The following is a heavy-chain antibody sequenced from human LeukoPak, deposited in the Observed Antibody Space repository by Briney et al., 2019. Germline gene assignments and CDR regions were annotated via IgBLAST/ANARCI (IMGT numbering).Heavy chain of an antibody. V-gene: IGHV1-69*06. CDR2: IIPIFGTA. D-gene: IGHD6-6*01. CDR1: GYTFTSYY. Sequence: GASVKVSCKASGYTFTSYYMHWVRQAPGQGLEWMGGIIPIFGTANYAQKFQGRVTITADKSTSTAYMELSSLRSEDTAVYYCARDSVQGSSSTGAVFDYWGQGTLVTVSS. CDR3: ARDSVQGSSSTGAVFDY. J-gene: IGHJ4*02.